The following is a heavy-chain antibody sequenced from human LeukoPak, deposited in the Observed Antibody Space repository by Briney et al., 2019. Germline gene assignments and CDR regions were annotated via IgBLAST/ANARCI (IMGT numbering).Heavy chain of an antibody. Sequence: PSETLSLTCSVSGAPISSYYWSWIRQPPGKGLEWIGNIYYSGSTNYNPSLKSRVTISVDTSKNQFSLKLSSVTAADTAVYYCTRGSIAYYYMDVWGKGTTVTISS. V-gene: IGHV4-59*01. D-gene: IGHD3-22*01. CDR1: GAPISSYY. J-gene: IGHJ6*03. CDR2: IYYSGST. CDR3: TRGSIAYYYMDV.